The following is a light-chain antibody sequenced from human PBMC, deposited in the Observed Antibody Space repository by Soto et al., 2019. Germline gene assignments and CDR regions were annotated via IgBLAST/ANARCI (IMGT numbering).Light chain of an antibody. CDR3: QHYNSYSEA. J-gene: IGKJ1*01. CDR1: QTISSW. Sequence: DIQMTQSPSTLSGSVGDRVTITCRASQTISSWLAWYQQKPGKAPKLLIYKASTLKSGVPSRFSGSGSGTEFTLTISCLQPDDFATYYCQHYNSYSEAFDQGTKVELK. V-gene: IGKV1-5*03. CDR2: KAS.